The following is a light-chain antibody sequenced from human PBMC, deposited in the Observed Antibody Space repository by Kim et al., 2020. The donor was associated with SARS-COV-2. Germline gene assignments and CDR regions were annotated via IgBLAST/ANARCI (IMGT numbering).Light chain of an antibody. V-gene: IGLV3-21*03. J-gene: IGLJ2*01. Sequence: APGKTASITCGGDNIGSNSVHWYQQKSGQAPVLVVYDNSVRPSGIPERISGSNSGITATLTISRVEAGDEADYYCLVYDGSRDHIVFGGGTQLTVL. CDR3: LVYDGSRDHIV. CDR2: DNS. CDR1: NIGSNS.